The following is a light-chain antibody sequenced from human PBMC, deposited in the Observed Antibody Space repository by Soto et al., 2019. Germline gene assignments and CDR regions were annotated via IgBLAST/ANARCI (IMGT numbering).Light chain of an antibody. CDR2: GAS. CDR1: QSVTSNY. J-gene: IGKJ5*01. Sequence: EIGLTQSPGTLSFSPGERATLSCRASQSVTSNYLAWYQQAPGQAPRLLIFGASIRDTGIPDRFSGSGSGTDFTLTISRLEPEDFAVYHCQQYDYLITFGQGTRLEIK. CDR3: QQYDYLIT. V-gene: IGKV3-20*01.